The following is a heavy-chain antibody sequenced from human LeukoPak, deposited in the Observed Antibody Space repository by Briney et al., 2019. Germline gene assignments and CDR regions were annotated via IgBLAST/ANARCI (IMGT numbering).Heavy chain of an antibody. CDR1: GGSFSGYY. CDR3: VLLGTMVRGVTSTNWFDP. Sequence: PSETLSLTCAVYGGSFSGYYWSSIRQPPGKGLEWIGAINHSGSTNYNPSLKSRVTISVDTSKNQFSLKLSSVTAADTAVYYCVLLGTMVRGVTSTNWFDPWGQGTLVTVSS. V-gene: IGHV4-34*01. D-gene: IGHD3-10*01. J-gene: IGHJ5*02. CDR2: INHSGST.